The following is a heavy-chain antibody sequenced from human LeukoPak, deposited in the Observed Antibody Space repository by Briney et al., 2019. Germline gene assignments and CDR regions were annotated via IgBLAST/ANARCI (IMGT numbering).Heavy chain of an antibody. D-gene: IGHD6-13*01. Sequence: SETLSLTCTVSGGSISSYYWSWIRQPPGKGLEWIGYIYYSGSTNYHPSLKSRVTISVDTSKNQFSLKLSSVTAADTAVYYCAREAAAGTFHHWGQGTLVTVSS. CDR1: GGSISSYY. CDR2: IYYSGST. J-gene: IGHJ4*02. CDR3: AREAAAGTFHH. V-gene: IGHV4-59*01.